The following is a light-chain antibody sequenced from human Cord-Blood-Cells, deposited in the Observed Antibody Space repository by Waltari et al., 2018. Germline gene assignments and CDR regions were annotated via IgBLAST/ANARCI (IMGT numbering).Light chain of an antibody. J-gene: IGKJ4*01. CDR2: GAS. CDR1: QSVSSN. V-gene: IGKV3-15*01. CDR3: QQYNNWALT. Sequence: EIVMTQSPATLSVSPGERATLSCRASQSVSSNLACYQQKPGQAPRLLIYGASTRATSIPARCSGSGSGTEYTLTISSLQSEDFTVYYCQQYNNWALTFGGGTKVEIK.